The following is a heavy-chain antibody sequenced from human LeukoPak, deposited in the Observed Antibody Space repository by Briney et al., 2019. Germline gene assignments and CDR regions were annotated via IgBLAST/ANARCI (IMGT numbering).Heavy chain of an antibody. CDR3: ARDAPRRDYGDYRLRAFDI. J-gene: IGHJ3*02. D-gene: IGHD4-17*01. CDR1: GGSISSGGYY. Sequence: PSETLSLTCTVSGGSISSGGYYWSWIRQHPGKGLEWIGYIYYSGSTYYNPSLKSRVTISVDTSKNQFSLKLSSVTAADTAVYYCARDAPRRDYGDYRLRAFDIWGQGTMVTVSS. V-gene: IGHV4-61*08. CDR2: IYYSGST.